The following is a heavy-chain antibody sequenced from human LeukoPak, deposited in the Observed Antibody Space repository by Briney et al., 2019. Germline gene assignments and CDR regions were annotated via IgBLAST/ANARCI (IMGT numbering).Heavy chain of an antibody. V-gene: IGHV4-34*01. J-gene: IGHJ4*02. CDR3: ARALGGSSWYPFDY. CDR1: GGSFSGYY. D-gene: IGHD6-13*01. Sequence: SETLSLTCAVYGGSFSGYYWSWIRQPPGKGLEWLGEINHSGSTNYNPSLKSRVTISVETSKNQFSLKLSPVTAADTAVYYCARALGGSSWYPFDYWGQGTLVTVSS. CDR2: INHSGST.